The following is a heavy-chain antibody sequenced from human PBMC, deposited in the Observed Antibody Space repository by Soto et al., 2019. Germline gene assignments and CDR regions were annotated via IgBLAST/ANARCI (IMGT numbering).Heavy chain of an antibody. CDR1: GYRFASYW. V-gene: IGHV5-51*01. CDR3: ARQGSSGYYYYGMDV. Sequence: PGESLKISCKGSGYRFASYWIARVRQVPGRGLEWMGIIYPGDSDTKYSPSFQGLVTMSVDKSTSTAYLQWNSLKAADTAVYYCARQGSSGYYYYGMDVWGQGTTVTVSS. D-gene: IGHD3-10*01. J-gene: IGHJ6*02. CDR2: IYPGDSDT.